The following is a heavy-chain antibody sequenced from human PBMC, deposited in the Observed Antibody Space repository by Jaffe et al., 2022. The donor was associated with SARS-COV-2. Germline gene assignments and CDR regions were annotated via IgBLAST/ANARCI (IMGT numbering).Heavy chain of an antibody. Sequence: EVQLVESGGGLVQPGGSLRLSCAASGFSFSSYSMNWVRQAPGKGLEWVSYITSSSSTIYFADSMKGRFTISRDNAKNSLYLQMNSLTAEDTAVYYCAREPYGSGNVDHWGQGTLVTVSS. CDR1: GFSFSSYS. D-gene: IGHD3-10*01. J-gene: IGHJ4*02. V-gene: IGHV3-48*01. CDR3: AREPYGSGNVDH. CDR2: ITSSSSTI.